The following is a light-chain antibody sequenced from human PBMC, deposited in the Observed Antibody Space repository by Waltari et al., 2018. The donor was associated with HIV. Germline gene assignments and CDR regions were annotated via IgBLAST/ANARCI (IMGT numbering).Light chain of an antibody. Sequence: QSAPTQPASVSGSPGQSITISCTGTTRHIVHYKYVSWSQQSPGKPPKPMIYEVSNRPSGVSNRFSGSKSGNTASLTISGLQAEDEADYYCSSYISTTTLFGTGTKVTVL. CDR2: EVS. CDR1: TRHIVHYKY. CDR3: SSYISTTTL. V-gene: IGLV2-14*01. J-gene: IGLJ1*01.